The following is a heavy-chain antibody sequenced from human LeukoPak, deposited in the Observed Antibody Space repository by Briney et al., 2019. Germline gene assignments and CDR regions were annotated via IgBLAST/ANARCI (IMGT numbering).Heavy chain of an antibody. D-gene: IGHD3-22*01. CDR3: ARGGGVITPLDAFDS. Sequence: GGSLRLSCAASGFTFSSYSMNWVRQAPGKGLEWVSYISSSSSTIYYADSVKGRFTISRDNAKNSLYLQMNSLRAEDTAVYYCARGGGVITPLDAFDSWGQGTMVTVSS. CDR2: ISSSSSTI. CDR1: GFTFSSYS. V-gene: IGHV3-48*01. J-gene: IGHJ3*02.